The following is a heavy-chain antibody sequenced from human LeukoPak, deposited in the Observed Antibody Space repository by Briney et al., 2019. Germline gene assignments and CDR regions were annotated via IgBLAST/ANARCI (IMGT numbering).Heavy chain of an antibody. CDR1: GGSISSYY. D-gene: IGHD3-3*01. J-gene: IGHJ3*02. CDR3: ARDKAISTYYDFWSGYHDAFDI. V-gene: IGHV4-4*07. Sequence: SEILSLTCSAAGGSISSYYWCWIRQPAGKGQELIGRIYTSGSTNYNPSLKSRVTMSVDTSKNQFSLKLSSVNAADMAVYYCARDKAISTYYDFWSGYHDAFDIWSQGTMVTVSS. CDR2: IYTSGST.